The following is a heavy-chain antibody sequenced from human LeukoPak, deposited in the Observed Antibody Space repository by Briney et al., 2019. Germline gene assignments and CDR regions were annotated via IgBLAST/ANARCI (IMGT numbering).Heavy chain of an antibody. D-gene: IGHD1-26*01. V-gene: IGHV4-61*01. Sequence: PSETLSLTCTVSGGSISSSSYYWGWIRQPPGKGLEWIGYIYYSGSTNYNPSLKNRVTISVDTSKNQFSLRLSSVTAADTAVYFCAREQEVGVVGGTRGFDPWGQGTLVRVPS. J-gene: IGHJ5*02. CDR3: AREQEVGVVGGTRGFDP. CDR1: GGSISSSSYY. CDR2: IYYSGST.